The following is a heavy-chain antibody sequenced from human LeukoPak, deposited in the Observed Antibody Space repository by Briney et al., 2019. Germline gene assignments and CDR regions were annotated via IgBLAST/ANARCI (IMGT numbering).Heavy chain of an antibody. Sequence: PGGSLRLSCAASGFTFSNAWMSWVRQAPGKGLEWVSAISGSGGSTYYADSVKGRFTISRDNSKNTLYLQMNSLRAEDTAVYYCAKSYDFWSAFDYWGQGTLVTVSS. J-gene: IGHJ4*02. CDR3: AKSYDFWSAFDY. D-gene: IGHD3-3*01. CDR1: GFTFSNAW. CDR2: ISGSGGST. V-gene: IGHV3-23*01.